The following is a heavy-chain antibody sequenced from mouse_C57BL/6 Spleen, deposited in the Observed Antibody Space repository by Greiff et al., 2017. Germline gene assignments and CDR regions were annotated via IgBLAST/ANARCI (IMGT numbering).Heavy chain of an antibody. CDR3: ARGGVYYGSSYTYFDV. Sequence: VQLQQSGAELVRPGTSVKVSCKASGYAFTNYLIEWVKQRPGQGLEWIGVINPGSGGTNYNEKFKGKATLTADKSSSTAYMQLSSLTSEDSAVYFGARGGVYYGSSYTYFDVWGTGTTVTVSS. D-gene: IGHD1-1*01. V-gene: IGHV1-54*01. J-gene: IGHJ1*03. CDR2: INPGSGGT. CDR1: GYAFTNYL.